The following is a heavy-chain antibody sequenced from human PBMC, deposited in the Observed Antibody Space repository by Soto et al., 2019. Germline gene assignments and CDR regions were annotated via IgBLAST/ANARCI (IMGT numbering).Heavy chain of an antibody. J-gene: IGHJ4*02. CDR1: GFTFSSYG. V-gene: IGHV3-33*01. D-gene: IGHD2-15*01. CDR3: ARDQYCSGGSCDYYFDY. CDR2: IWYDGSNK. Sequence: GGSLRLSCAASGFTFSSYGMHWVRQAPGKGLEWVAVIWYDGSNKYYADSVKGRFTISRDNSKNTLYLQMNSLRAEDTAVYYCARDQYCSGGSCDYYFDYWGQGTLVTVSS.